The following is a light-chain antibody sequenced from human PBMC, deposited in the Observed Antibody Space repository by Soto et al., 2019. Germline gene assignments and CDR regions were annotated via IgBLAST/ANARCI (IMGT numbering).Light chain of an antibody. V-gene: IGKV3-15*01. CDR3: QQYNNWPRT. CDR2: GAS. J-gene: IGKJ1*01. Sequence: TVMTQSPSSVSVSPGERATLSCRASQSVSSNLAWYQQKPGQAPRLLIYGASTRATGIPARFSGSGSGTEFTLTINSLQSEDFAVYYCQQYNNWPRTFGQGTKVDIK. CDR1: QSVSSN.